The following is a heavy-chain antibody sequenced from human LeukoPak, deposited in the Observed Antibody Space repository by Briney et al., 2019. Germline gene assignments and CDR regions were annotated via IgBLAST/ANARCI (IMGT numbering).Heavy chain of an antibody. CDR1: GYSFISHW. V-gene: IGHV5-51*01. CDR3: ARQRFTMRAYAGNWFDP. J-gene: IGHJ5*02. CDR2: IYPGDSDT. D-gene: IGHD3-10*01. Sequence: GESLKISCKGSGYSFISHWIGWVRQVPGKGLEWMGIIYPGDSDTRYSPSFQGRVTISADKSISTAYLQWSSLKASDTAMYYCARQRFTMRAYAGNWFDPWGQGTLVTVSS.